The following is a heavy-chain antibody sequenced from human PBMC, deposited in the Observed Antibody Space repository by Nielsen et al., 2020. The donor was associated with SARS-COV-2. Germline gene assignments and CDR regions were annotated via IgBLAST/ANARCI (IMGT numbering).Heavy chain of an antibody. D-gene: IGHD6-19*01. CDR3: AKMSPPGIAVGTAEYLQH. V-gene: IGHV3-23*01. J-gene: IGHJ1*01. CDR2: ISGSGGRT. CDR1: GFTFDDYA. Sequence: GESLKISCAASGFTFDDYAMHWVRQAPGKGLEWVSAISGSGGRTYYADSVKGRFTISRDKSKNTLYVLMNSLRAEDTAVYYCAKMSPPGIAVGTAEYLQHWGQGTLVTVSS.